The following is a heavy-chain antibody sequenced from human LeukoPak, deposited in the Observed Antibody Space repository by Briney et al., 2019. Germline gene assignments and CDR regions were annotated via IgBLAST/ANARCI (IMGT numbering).Heavy chain of an antibody. CDR1: GGSVSSNNW. Sequence: SSETLSLTCVVSGGSVSSNNWWSWVRQPPGKGLEWIGEIYRSGNTNYNPSLKSRVTMSVDKSKNEFSLKLSSVIAADTAVYYCARSDSWAGAFWGQGTVVTVSS. D-gene: IGHD3-9*01. CDR3: ARSDSWAGAF. J-gene: IGHJ3*01. CDR2: IYRSGNT. V-gene: IGHV4-4*02.